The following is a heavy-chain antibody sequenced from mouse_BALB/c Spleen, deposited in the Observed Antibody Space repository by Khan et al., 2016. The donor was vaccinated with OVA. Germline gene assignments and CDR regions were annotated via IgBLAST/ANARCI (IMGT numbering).Heavy chain of an antibody. CDR3: TRHGYVAWFTY. J-gene: IGHJ3*01. Sequence: VQLQQSGPELMKPGASVKISCKASGYSFTSYYIHWVIQSHGKSPEWIGYIDPFSGGTTYNQKFKGKATLNADKSSSTAYIHLSNLTSEDSAVYYCTRHGYVAWFTYWGQGTLVTVSA. CDR1: GYSFTSYY. V-gene: IGHV1S135*01. CDR2: IDPFSGGT. D-gene: IGHD2-2*01.